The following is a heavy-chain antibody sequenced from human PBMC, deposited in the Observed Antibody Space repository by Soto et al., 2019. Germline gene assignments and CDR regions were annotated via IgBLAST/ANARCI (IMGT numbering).Heavy chain of an antibody. CDR2: IYYSGST. J-gene: IGHJ4*02. Sequence: SETLSLTCTVSGVSISSGGYYWSWIRQHPGKGLEWIGYIYYSGSTYYNPSLKSRVTISVDTSKNQFSLKLSSVTAADTAVYYCARTYYYDSSGYPEPFDYWGQGTLVTVSS. CDR1: GVSISSGGYY. CDR3: ARTYYYDSSGYPEPFDY. V-gene: IGHV4-30-4*08. D-gene: IGHD3-22*01.